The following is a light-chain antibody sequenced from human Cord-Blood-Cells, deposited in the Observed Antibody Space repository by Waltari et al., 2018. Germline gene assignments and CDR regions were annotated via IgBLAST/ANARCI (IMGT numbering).Light chain of an antibody. V-gene: IGLV3-19*01. Sequence: SSELTQDPAVSVALGQTVRITCQGESLRSYYPSWYQQKPGQAPVLVIYGKNNRPPGIPDRFSGSSSGNTASLTITGAQAEDEADYYCNSRDSSGNHVVFGGGTKLTVL. CDR1: SLRSYY. J-gene: IGLJ2*01. CDR3: NSRDSSGNHVV. CDR2: GKN.